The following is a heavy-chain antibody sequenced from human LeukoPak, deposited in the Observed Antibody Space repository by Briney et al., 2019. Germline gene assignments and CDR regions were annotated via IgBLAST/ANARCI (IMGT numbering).Heavy chain of an antibody. V-gene: IGHV3-23*01. D-gene: IGHD3-10*02. J-gene: IGHJ6*04. CDR1: GFTFSSYA. CDR2: ISGSGGRT. CDR3: AELGITMIGGV. Sequence: GGSLRLSCAASGFTFSSYAMSWVRQAPGKGLEWVSSISGSGGRTHYTDSVKGRFTISRDNSKNTLYLQMNSLRAEDTAVYYCAELGITMIGGVWGKGTTVTISS.